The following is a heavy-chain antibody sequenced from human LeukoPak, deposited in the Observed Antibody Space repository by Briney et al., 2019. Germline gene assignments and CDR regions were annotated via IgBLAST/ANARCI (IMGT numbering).Heavy chain of an antibody. Sequence: ASVKVSCKASGYTFTSYGISWVRQAPGQGLEWMGWISAYNGYTNYAQKLQGRVTMTTDTSTSTAYMELRSLRSDDTAVYYCARALAVRYCSGGSCYSWFDPWGQGTLVTVSS. D-gene: IGHD2-15*01. V-gene: IGHV1-18*01. J-gene: IGHJ5*02. CDR1: GYTFTSYG. CDR2: ISAYNGYT. CDR3: ARALAVRYCSGGSCYSWFDP.